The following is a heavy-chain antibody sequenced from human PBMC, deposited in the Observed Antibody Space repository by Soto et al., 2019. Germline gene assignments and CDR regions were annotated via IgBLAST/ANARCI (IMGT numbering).Heavy chain of an antibody. D-gene: IGHD2-2*01. Sequence: QVQLVESGGGVVQPGRSLRLSCVASGFTFSTYGMHWVRQAPGKGLEWVAVISYDGRNKYYADSVKGRLTISRDNSKNTVYLQMNSLRGEDTAVYYCAKGQHCSTTSCDFYHYGMDVWGQGTTVAVSS. J-gene: IGHJ6*02. CDR2: ISYDGRNK. V-gene: IGHV3-30*18. CDR3: AKGQHCSTTSCDFYHYGMDV. CDR1: GFTFSTYG.